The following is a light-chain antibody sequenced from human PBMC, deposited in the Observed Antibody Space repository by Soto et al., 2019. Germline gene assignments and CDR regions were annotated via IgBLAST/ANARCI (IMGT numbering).Light chain of an antibody. Sequence: QLVLTQSPSASASLGASVRLTCTLSSGHSSYAIAWHQQQPEKGPRFLMRLDNDGGHIKGDGIPDRFSGSSSGAERYLTISSLQSDDEADYYCQTWGTGFQVFGGGTKLTVL. CDR2: LDNDGGH. CDR1: SGHSSYA. CDR3: QTWGTGFQV. J-gene: IGLJ2*01. V-gene: IGLV4-69*01.